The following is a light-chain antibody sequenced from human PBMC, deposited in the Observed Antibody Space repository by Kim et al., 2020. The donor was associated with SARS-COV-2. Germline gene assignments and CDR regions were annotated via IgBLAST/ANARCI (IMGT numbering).Light chain of an antibody. CDR1: KLGDTY. CDR2: QDT. V-gene: IGLV3-1*01. CDR3: QAWDRSTVV. J-gene: IGLJ2*01. Sequence: SYELTQPPSVSVSPGQTASITCSGDKLGDTYASWYQQKPGQSPVLVIYQDTKRPSGIPERFSGSNSGTTATLTISGTQAMDGADYYCQAWDRSTVVFGGG.